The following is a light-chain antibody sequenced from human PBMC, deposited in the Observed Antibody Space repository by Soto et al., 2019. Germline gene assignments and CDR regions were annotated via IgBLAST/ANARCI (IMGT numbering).Light chain of an antibody. V-gene: IGKV4-1*01. CDR1: QSVFYSSNNLNY. J-gene: IGKJ4*01. CDR2: WAS. CDR3: QQYYTTPLT. Sequence: DIVMTHSPDSLAVSLGDRATINCKSSQSVFYSSNNLNYVAWYQQKPGQPPKLLIYWASARESGVPDRFSGSGSGTEFTLTISILQAEDVAVYFCQQYYTTPLTFGGGTKVEIK.